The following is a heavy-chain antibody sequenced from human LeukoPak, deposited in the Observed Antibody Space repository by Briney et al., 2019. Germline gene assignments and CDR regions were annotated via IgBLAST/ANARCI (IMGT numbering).Heavy chain of an antibody. D-gene: IGHD1-26*01. CDR1: GFTFSSYG. Sequence: GGSLRLSCAASGFTFSSYGMHWVRQAPGKGLEWVAVIWYDGSNKYYADSVKGRFTISRDNSKNTLYLQMNSLRAEDTAVYYCARDPNWGSYPNWYFDLWGRGTLVTVSS. J-gene: IGHJ2*01. CDR2: IWYDGSNK. V-gene: IGHV3-33*01. CDR3: ARDPNWGSYPNWYFDL.